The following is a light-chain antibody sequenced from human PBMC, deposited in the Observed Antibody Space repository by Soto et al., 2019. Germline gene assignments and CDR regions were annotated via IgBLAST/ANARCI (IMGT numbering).Light chain of an antibody. V-gene: IGLV2-11*01. CDR3: CSYAGSYTVV. J-gene: IGLJ2*01. Sequence: QPVLTQPRSVSGSPGQSVTISCTGTSSDVGNYNYVSWYQQHPGKAPKLMIFDVTQRPSGVPDRFSGSKSGNTASLTISGLQAEDEADYYCCSYAGSYTVVFGGGTKVTVL. CDR2: DVT. CDR1: SSDVGNYNY.